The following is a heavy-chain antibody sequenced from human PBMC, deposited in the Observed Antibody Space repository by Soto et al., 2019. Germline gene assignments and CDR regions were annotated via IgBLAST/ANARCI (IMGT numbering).Heavy chain of an antibody. CDR3: ARSTVTLYYYYGMDV. CDR2: LYYGRSA. CDR1: GDSISSYY. V-gene: IGHV4-59*01. Sequence: SETLSLTCAVSGDSISSYYCMWIRQPPGKGLESIGYLYYGRSANYNPSLKSRVTISVDTSKNQFSLKLSSVTAADTAVYYCARSTVTLYYYYGMDVWGQGTTVTVSS. D-gene: IGHD4-17*01. J-gene: IGHJ6*02.